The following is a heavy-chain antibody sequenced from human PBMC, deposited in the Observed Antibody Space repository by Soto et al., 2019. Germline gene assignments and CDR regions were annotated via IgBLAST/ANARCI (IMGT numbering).Heavy chain of an antibody. D-gene: IGHD2-2*01. CDR2: IYYSGST. CDR1: GGSVSSGSYY. V-gene: IGHV4-61*01. J-gene: IGHJ6*02. Sequence: SETLSRTCTVSGGSVSSGSYYWSGIRQPAGKGLEWIGYIYYSGSTNYNPSLKSRVTISVDTSKNQFSLKLSSVTAADTAVYYCARGGIVVVPAAIYYYGMDVWGQGTTVTVSS. CDR3: ARGGIVVVPAAIYYYGMDV.